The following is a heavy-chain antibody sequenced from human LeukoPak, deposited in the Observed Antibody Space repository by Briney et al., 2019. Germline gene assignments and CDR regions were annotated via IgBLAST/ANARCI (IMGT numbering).Heavy chain of an antibody. J-gene: IGHJ4*02. CDR3: ARSIYGSGSPFDY. D-gene: IGHD3-10*01. V-gene: IGHV3-48*04. CDR1: GFTFSSFA. CDR2: ISSSGSTI. Sequence: GGSLRLSCAASGFTFSSFAMNWVRQAPGKGLEWVSYISSSGSTIYYADSVKGRFTISRDNAKNSLYLQMNSLRAGDTAVYYCARSIYGSGSPFDYWGQGTLVTVSS.